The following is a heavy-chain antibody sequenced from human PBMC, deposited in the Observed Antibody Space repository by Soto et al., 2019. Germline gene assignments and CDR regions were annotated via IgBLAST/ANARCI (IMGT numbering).Heavy chain of an antibody. CDR3: ARDLGYNSGHPYDY. J-gene: IGHJ4*02. Sequence: PGGSLRLSCAASGFTFSSYTIHWVRQAPGKGLEWLALIWFDGSNKYYADSVKGRFSISRDNAKNTLYLQMNSLRAEDTAVYYCARDLGYNSGHPYDYWGQGTLVTVSS. CDR2: IWFDGSNK. D-gene: IGHD5-18*01. CDR1: GFTFSSYT. V-gene: IGHV3-33*01.